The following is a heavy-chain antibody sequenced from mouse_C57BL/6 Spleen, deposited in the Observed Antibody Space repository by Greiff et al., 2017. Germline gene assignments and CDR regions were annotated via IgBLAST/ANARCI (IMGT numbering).Heavy chain of an antibody. J-gene: IGHJ2*01. CDR3: ASRGRDFDY. CDR2: IDPSASYT. V-gene: IGHV1-69*01. Sequence: QVQLQQPGAELVMPGASVKLSCKASGYTFTSYWMHWVKQRPGQGLEWIGEIDPSASYTNYNQKFKGKSTLTVDKSSSTAYMQLSSLTSEDSAVYYCASRGRDFDYWGQGTTLTVSS. CDR1: GYTFTSYW.